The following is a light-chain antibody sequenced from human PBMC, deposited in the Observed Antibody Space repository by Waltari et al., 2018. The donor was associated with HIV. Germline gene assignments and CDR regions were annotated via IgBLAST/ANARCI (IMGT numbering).Light chain of an antibody. CDR1: ISDVGAYNS. CDR2: DVT. J-gene: IGLJ2*01. Sequence: QSALTQPPSASGSPGQSVTLSCTGTISDVGAYNSVSCFQQHPGKPPKLMIYDVTKRPSGVPDRFSGSKSGNTASLTVSGLQAEDEADYYCASHAGSKDVFGGGTRLTVL. CDR3: ASHAGSKDV. V-gene: IGLV2-8*01.